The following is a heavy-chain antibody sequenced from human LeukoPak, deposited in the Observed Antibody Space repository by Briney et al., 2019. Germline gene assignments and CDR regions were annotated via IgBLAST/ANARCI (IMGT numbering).Heavy chain of an antibody. CDR3: ARGKGYCSGGSCYSDY. CDR1: GGSISSHF. D-gene: IGHD2-15*01. CDR2: IYYSGST. Sequence: SETLSLTCTVSGGSISSHFWSWIRQPPGKGLEWIAYIYYSGSTDYNPSLKSRVTISVDTSKNQFSLKLSSVTAADTAVYYCARGKGYCSGGSCYSDYWGQGTLATVSS. J-gene: IGHJ4*02. V-gene: IGHV4-59*08.